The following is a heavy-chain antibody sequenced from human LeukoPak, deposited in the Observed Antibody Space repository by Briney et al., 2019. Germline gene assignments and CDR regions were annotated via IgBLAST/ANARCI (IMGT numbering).Heavy chain of an antibody. J-gene: IGHJ4*02. CDR3: ARVHGDILTGFYLGY. D-gene: IGHD3-9*01. V-gene: IGHV3-53*01. Sequence: PGGSLRLSCAASGFTFSGNYMSWVRQAPGKGLEWVSIIYSGGSTYYADSVKGRFTISRDNPKNTLYLQMNSLRAEDTALYYCARVHGDILTGFYLGYWGQGALVTVSS. CDR1: GFTFSGNY. CDR2: IYSGGST.